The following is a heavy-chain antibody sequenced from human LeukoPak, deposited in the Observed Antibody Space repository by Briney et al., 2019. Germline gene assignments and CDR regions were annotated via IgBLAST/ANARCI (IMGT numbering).Heavy chain of an antibody. J-gene: IGHJ6*02. V-gene: IGHV3-21*01. Sequence: GGSLRLSCAASGFTFSSYSMNWVRQAPGKGLGWVSSISSSSSYIYYADSVKGRFTISRDNAKNSLYLQMNSLRAEDTAVYYCARHWYSSSWYVLGYYYGMDVWGQGTTVTVSS. CDR2: ISSSSSYI. CDR1: GFTFSSYS. CDR3: ARHWYSSSWYVLGYYYGMDV. D-gene: IGHD6-13*01.